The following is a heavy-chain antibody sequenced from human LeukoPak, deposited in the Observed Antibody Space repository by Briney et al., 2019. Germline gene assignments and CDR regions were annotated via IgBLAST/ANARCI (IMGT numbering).Heavy chain of an antibody. Sequence: PSETLSLTCTVSGGSISSYYWSWLRQPPGKGLEWIGYIYYSGSTNYNPSLKSRVTISVDTSKNQFSLKLSSVTAADTAVYYCARQYCSGGSCSALGDWGQGTLVTVSS. CDR2: IYYSGST. J-gene: IGHJ4*02. D-gene: IGHD2-15*01. CDR3: ARQYCSGGSCSALGD. V-gene: IGHV4-59*08. CDR1: GGSISSYY.